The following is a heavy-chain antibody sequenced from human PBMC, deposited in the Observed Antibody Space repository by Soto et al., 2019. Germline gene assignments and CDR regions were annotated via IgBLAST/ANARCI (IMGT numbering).Heavy chain of an antibody. V-gene: IGHV4-31*03. D-gene: IGHD6-13*01. Sequence: SETLSLTCSVSGGSINSGAYYWIWIRHYPGKGREWIGYIHYTGRTYYNPSLESRATISVDTSKKHFSLKLSSVTAADTAVYYCARVSATGTRWFDPWGQGTLVTVS. CDR3: ARVSATGTRWFDP. CDR2: IHYTGRT. J-gene: IGHJ5*02. CDR1: GGSINSGAYY.